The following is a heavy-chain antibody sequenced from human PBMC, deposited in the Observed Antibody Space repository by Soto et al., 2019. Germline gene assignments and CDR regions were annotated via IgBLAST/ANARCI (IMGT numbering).Heavy chain of an antibody. V-gene: IGHV4-61*01. CDR3: ARRKAVADYWYFDL. CDR2: IYYSGST. J-gene: IGHJ2*01. CDR1: GGSVSSGSYY. D-gene: IGHD6-19*01. Sequence: QVQLQESGPGLVKPSETLSLTCTVSGGSVSSGSYYWSWIRQPPGKGLEWIGYIYYSGSTNYNPSLKRRVTISVDTSKNQISLRLSSVTAADTAVYYCARRKAVADYWYFDLWGRGTLVTVSS.